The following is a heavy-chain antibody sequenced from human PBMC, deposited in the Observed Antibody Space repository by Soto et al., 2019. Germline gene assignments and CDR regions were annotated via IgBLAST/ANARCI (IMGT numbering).Heavy chain of an antibody. CDR3: ASWSAFDI. V-gene: IGHV3-30-3*01. D-gene: IGHD3-3*01. Sequence: GVSLRLSCAASGFTFSSYAMHWVRQAPGKGLEWVAVISYDGSNKYYADSVKGRFTISRDNSKNTLYLQMNSLRAEDTAVYYCASWSAFDIWGQGTMVTV. CDR2: ISYDGSNK. CDR1: GFTFSSYA. J-gene: IGHJ3*02.